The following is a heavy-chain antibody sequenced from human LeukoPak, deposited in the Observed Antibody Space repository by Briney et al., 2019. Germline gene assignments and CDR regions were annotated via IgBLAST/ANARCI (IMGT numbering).Heavy chain of an antibody. V-gene: IGHV1-3*01. Sequence: HVASVKVSCTASGYTFTSYAMHWVRQAPGQRLEWMGWINAGNGNTKYSQKFQGRVTITRDTSASTAYMELSSLRSEDTAVYYCASSLCGGDCYRRFDYWGQGTLVTVSS. CDR3: ASSLCGGDCYRRFDY. CDR2: INAGNGNT. CDR1: GYTFTSYA. D-gene: IGHD2-21*02. J-gene: IGHJ4*02.